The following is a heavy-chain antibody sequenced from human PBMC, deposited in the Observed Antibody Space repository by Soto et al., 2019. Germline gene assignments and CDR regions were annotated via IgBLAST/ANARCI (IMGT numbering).Heavy chain of an antibody. D-gene: IGHD6-13*01. CDR1: GYTFTSYG. J-gene: IGHJ5*02. CDR3: ARKAGSSWSITGFDP. V-gene: IGHV1-18*04. CDR2: ISAYNGNA. Sequence: ASVKVSCKASGYTFTSYGISWVRQAPGQGLEWMGWISAYNGNANYAQKLQGRVTMTTDTSTSTAYMELRSLRSDDTAVYYCARKAGSSWSITGFDPWGQGTLVTVSS.